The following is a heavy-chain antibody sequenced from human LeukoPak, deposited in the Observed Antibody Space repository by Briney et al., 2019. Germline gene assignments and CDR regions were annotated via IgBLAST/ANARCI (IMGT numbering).Heavy chain of an antibody. CDR2: IYYSGST. CDR1: GGSISSGGYY. J-gene: IGHJ3*02. V-gene: IGHV4-31*03. CDR3: ARDIRAGHDAFDI. D-gene: IGHD3-3*02. Sequence: SQTLSLTCTVSGGSISSGGYYWSWIRQHPGKGLEWIGYIYYSGSTYYNPSLKSRVTISVDTSNNQFSLKLSSVTAADTAVCYCARDIRAGHDAFDIWGQGTMVTVSS.